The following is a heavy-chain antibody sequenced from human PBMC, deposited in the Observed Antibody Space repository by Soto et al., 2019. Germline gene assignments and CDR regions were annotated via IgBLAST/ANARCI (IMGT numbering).Heavy chain of an antibody. CDR3: ARDFEHHYYYGMDV. Sequence: PGGSLRLSCAASGFTFSSYAMHWVRQAPGKGLEWVAVISYDGSNKYYADSVKGRFTISRDNSKNTLYLQMNSLRAEDTAVYYCARDFEHHYYYGMDVWGQGTTVTVS. J-gene: IGHJ6*02. CDR2: ISYDGSNK. V-gene: IGHV3-30-3*01. CDR1: GFTFSSYA.